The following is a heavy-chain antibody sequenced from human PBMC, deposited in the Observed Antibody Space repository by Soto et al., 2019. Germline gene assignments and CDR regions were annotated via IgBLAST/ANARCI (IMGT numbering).Heavy chain of an antibody. Sequence: PGESLKISCQTSGYNFISRWISWVRQMPGKGLEWMGRIDPSDSYTSYSPSFQGHVTISADKSISTAYLQWSSLKASDSAIYYCARHDPITMTIVVFRSWGQGTLVTVSS. CDR1: GYNFISRW. CDR2: IDPSDSYT. V-gene: IGHV5-10-1*01. CDR3: ARHDPITMTIVVFRS. D-gene: IGHD3-22*01. J-gene: IGHJ5*02.